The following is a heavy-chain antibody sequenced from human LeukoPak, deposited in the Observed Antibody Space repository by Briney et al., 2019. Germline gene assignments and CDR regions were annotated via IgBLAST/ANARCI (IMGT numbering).Heavy chain of an antibody. Sequence: GGSLRLSCTASGFTFGDYAMSWVRQAPGKGLEWVGFIRSKAYGGTTEYAASVKGRFTISRDDSKSIAYLQMNSLKTEDTAVYYCTTKVGSGWYYFDYWGQGTLVTVSS. CDR1: GFTFGDYA. CDR3: TTKVGSGWYYFDY. J-gene: IGHJ4*02. CDR2: IRSKAYGGTT. D-gene: IGHD6-19*01. V-gene: IGHV3-49*04.